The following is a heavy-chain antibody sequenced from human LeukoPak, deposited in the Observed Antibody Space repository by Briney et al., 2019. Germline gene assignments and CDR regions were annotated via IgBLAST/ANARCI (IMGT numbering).Heavy chain of an antibody. CDR2: IYYSGST. V-gene: IGHV4-59*01. J-gene: IGHJ4*02. D-gene: IGHD3-10*01. CDR3: ARGLDVRGFGELLTD. CDR1: GGSISSYY. Sequence: SETLSLTYTVSGGSISSYYWSWIRQPPGKGLEWIGYIYYSGSTNYNPSLKSRVTISVDTSKNQFSLKLSSVTAADTAVYYCARGLDVRGFGELLTDWGQGTLVTVSS.